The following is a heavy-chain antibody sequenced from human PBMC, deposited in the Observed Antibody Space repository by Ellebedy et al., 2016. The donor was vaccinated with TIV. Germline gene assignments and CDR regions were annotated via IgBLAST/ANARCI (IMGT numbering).Heavy chain of an antibody. V-gene: IGHV1-8*01. D-gene: IGHD3/OR15-3a*01. J-gene: IGHJ5*02. CDR2: MKPGSGNT. CDR3: VVGLFHP. Sequence: AASVKVSCKASGYTFTDYDINWVRQATGQGLEYLGWMKPGSGNTGYAQKFEGRVTMTRNTSTSTAYMELSSLRSGDTAVYYCVVGLFHPWGQGTLVSVSS. CDR1: GYTFTDYD.